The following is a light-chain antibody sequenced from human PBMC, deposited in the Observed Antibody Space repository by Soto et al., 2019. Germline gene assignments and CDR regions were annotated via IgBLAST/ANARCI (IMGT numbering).Light chain of an antibody. Sequence: EIVMTQSPATLSVSPGERATLSCRASQSVSSNLAWYQQKPGQAPRLLIYGASTRATGIPARFSGSGSGTEFTRTISSLQSEDFAVYYCQQNNNWPLTFGGGTKVEIK. V-gene: IGKV3-15*01. CDR1: QSVSSN. CDR2: GAS. CDR3: QQNNNWPLT. J-gene: IGKJ4*01.